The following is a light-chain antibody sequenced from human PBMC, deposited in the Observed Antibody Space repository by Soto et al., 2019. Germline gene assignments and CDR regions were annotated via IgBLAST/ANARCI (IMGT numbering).Light chain of an antibody. V-gene: IGKV3-15*01. CDR2: GAS. J-gene: IGKJ1*01. CDR3: HQYNNLWT. CDR1: QTVGSN. Sequence: ETVMTQSPATLSVSPGERATLSCRASQTVGSNLAWYQQNPGQAPRLLIYGASTRATGIPARFSGSGSGTEFTLTISSLQSEDFAVYYCHQYNNLWTFDQGTKVEIK.